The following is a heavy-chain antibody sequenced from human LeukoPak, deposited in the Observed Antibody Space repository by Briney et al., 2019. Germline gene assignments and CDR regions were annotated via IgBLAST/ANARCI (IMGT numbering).Heavy chain of an antibody. V-gene: IGHV3-53*01. CDR3: AKDLSIAARPVFEY. CDR1: GFSVSSNY. Sequence: GGSLRLSCAASGFSVSSNYMSWVRQAPGKGLEWFSVIYGGDIAAYADSVKGRFTISRDNSKNTLYLQMNSLRADDTAVYFCAKDLSIAARPVFEYWGQGTLVTVSS. CDR2: IYGGDIA. D-gene: IGHD6-6*01. J-gene: IGHJ4*02.